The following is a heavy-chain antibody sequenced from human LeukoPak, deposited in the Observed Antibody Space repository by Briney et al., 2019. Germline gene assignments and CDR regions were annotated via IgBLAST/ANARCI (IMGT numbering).Heavy chain of an antibody. CDR3: TTHSGYSEDYYYYYMDV. J-gene: IGHJ6*03. V-gene: IGHV3-15*01. D-gene: IGHD5-12*01. CDR2: IQSKTDGGTT. CDR1: GFSFTKVW. Sequence: GGSLRLSCAASGFSFTKVWMSWVRQAPGKGLEWVGRIQSKTDGGTTDYAAPVKGRFTISRDDSKNTLYLQMNSLKTEDTAVYYCTTHSGYSEDYYYYYMDVWGKGTTVTVSS.